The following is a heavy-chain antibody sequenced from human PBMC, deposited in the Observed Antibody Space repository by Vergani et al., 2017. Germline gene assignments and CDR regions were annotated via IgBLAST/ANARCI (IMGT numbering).Heavy chain of an antibody. CDR3: ARAQQGLGATECFDP. J-gene: IGHJ5*02. D-gene: IGHD6-19*01. V-gene: IGHV4-34*01. CDR2: INQSGST. Sequence: QVQLQQWGAGLLKPSETLSLTCAVYGGSFSGHYWNWIRQPPGKGLEWIGEINQSGSTNYKPSLKRRVTISVDTSKNQFSLKLSSVTAADTAVYYCARAQQGLGATECFDPGGQGIVVTVSS. CDR1: GGSFSGHY.